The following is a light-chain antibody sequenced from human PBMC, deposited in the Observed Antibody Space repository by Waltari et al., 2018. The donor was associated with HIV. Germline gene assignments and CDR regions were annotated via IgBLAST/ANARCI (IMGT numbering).Light chain of an antibody. V-gene: IGKV3D-20*02. Sequence: EIVLTQTPGTLSMSPGDAAPLSCRASQSISSTYLAWYQQKPGQAPRLLIYGSSRRATGIPDRFSGSGSGTDFTLTISSLEPEDFAVYYCQQRSRKLTFGGGTKVEVK. CDR1: QSISSTY. J-gene: IGKJ4*01. CDR2: GSS. CDR3: QQRSRKLT.